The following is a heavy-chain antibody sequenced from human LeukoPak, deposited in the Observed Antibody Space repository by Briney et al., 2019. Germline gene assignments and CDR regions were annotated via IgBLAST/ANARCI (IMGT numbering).Heavy chain of an antibody. CDR2: IYYSGST. J-gene: IGHJ5*02. D-gene: IGHD4-11*01. Sequence: SETLSLTCTVSSGSISSYYWSWIRQPPGKGLEWIGYIYYSGSTYYNPSLKSRVTISVDTSKNQFSLKLSSVTAADTAVYYCARDPGYSNYFNWFDPWGQGTLVTVSS. CDR1: SGSISSYY. CDR3: ARDPGYSNYFNWFDP. V-gene: IGHV4-59*12.